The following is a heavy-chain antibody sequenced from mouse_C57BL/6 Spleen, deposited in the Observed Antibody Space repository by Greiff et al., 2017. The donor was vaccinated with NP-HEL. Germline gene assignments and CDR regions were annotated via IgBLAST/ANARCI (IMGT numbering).Heavy chain of an antibody. D-gene: IGHD1-1*01. J-gene: IGHJ1*03. CDR2: INPNNGGT. CDR1: GYTFTDYY. CDR3: ARSPLFITTVVATRYFDV. V-gene: IGHV1-26*01. Sequence: EVQLQQSGPELVKPGASVKISCKASGYTFTDYYMNWVKQSHGKSLEWIGDINPNNGGTSYNQKFKGKATLTVDKSSSTAYMELRSLTSEDSAVYYCARSPLFITTVVATRYFDVWGTGTTVTVSS.